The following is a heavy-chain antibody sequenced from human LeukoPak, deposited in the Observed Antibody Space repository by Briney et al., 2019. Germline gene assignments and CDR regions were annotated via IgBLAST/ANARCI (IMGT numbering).Heavy chain of an antibody. CDR3: ASSSPAHDY. CDR2: IYHSGSA. CDR1: GYSISSGYY. Sequence: SETLSLTCAVSGYSISSGYYWGWIRQPPGKGLERIGSIYHSGSAYYNPSLKSRVTISVDTSKNQFSLRLTSVTASDMAVYYCASSSPAHDYWGQGTLVTVSS. V-gene: IGHV4-38-2*01. J-gene: IGHJ4*02. D-gene: IGHD2-2*01.